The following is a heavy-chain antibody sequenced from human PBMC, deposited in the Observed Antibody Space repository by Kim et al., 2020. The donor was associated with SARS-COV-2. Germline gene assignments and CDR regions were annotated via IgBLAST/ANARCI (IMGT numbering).Heavy chain of an antibody. CDR3: AKYRGIAVADRGGMDV. D-gene: IGHD6-19*01. V-gene: IGHV3-23*01. J-gene: IGHJ6*02. Sequence: VKGRFTISRDNAKNTLYLQMNSLRAEDTAVYYCAKYRGIAVADRGGMDVWGQGTTVTVSS.